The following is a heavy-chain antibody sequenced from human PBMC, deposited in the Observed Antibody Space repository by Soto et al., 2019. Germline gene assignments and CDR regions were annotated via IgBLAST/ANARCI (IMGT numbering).Heavy chain of an antibody. V-gene: IGHV4-61*01. CDR3: ARVSVWGSYRSET. D-gene: IGHD3-16*02. CDR1: GGSVSSGSYY. Sequence: LSLTCTVSGGSVSSGSYYWSWIRQPPGKGLEWIGYIYYSGSTNYNPSLKSRVTISVDTSKNQFSLKLSSVTAADTAVYYCARVSVWGSYRSETWGQGTLVTVSS. J-gene: IGHJ5*02. CDR2: IYYSGST.